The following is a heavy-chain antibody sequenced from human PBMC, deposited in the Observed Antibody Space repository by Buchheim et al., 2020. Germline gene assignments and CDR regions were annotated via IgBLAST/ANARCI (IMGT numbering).Heavy chain of an antibody. D-gene: IGHD2-2*01. V-gene: IGHV3-23*01. Sequence: EVHLLESGGGLVQPGGSLRLSCAGSGFTFSSYAMSWVRQAPGRGLEWVSGMSGGGGTTYYADSVKGRFTISRGNSKNTLYLQLGSLRADDAAVYCCAKGDCSSTNCFFDSWGQGTL. J-gene: IGHJ4*02. CDR1: GFTFSSYA. CDR3: AKGDCSSTNCFFDS. CDR2: MSGGGGTT.